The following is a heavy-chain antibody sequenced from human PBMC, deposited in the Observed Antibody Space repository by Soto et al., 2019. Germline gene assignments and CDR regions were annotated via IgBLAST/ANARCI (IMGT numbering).Heavy chain of an antibody. CDR1: GGSISSSSYY. V-gene: IGHV4-39*01. J-gene: IGHJ5*02. D-gene: IGHD2-8*01. CDR3: ASLYCTNGVCQPGGYNWFDP. Sequence: QLQLQESGPGLVKPSETLSLTCTVSGGSISSSSYYWGWIRQPPGKGLEWIGSIYYSGSTYYNPSLKSRVTISVDTSKNQFSLKLSSVTAADTAVYYCASLYCTNGVCQPGGYNWFDPWGQGTLVTVSS. CDR2: IYYSGST.